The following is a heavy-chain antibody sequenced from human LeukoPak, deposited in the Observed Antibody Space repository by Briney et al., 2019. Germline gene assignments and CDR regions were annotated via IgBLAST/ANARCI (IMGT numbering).Heavy chain of an antibody. CDR2: IYYSGRT. J-gene: IGHJ4*02. D-gene: IGHD3-22*01. V-gene: IGHV4-59*01. CDR1: GGSLSSYY. CDR3: ACGGVSGYAFGY. Sequence: SETLSLTCTGSGGSLSSYYWSWLRQPPGKGLEGIGYIYYSGRTNYNPSLTSGVTISVDTSKNQFSLKLSSVTAADTAVYYCACGGVSGYAFGYWGQGTLVTVSS.